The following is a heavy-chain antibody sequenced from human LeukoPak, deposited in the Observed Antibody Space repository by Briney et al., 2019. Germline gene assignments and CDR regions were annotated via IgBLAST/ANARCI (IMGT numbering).Heavy chain of an antibody. D-gene: IGHD3-10*01. CDR3: VKDCPGSSNPEGVCHYYMDV. J-gene: IGHJ6*03. V-gene: IGHV3-30*02. CDR1: GFTFNSNG. Sequence: PGGSLRLSCAASGFTFNSNGMHWVRQAPGKGLEWVAFIRYDGNTKYYADSVKGRFAISRDNSKNTLYLQMNSLRGDDTAVYYCVKDCPGSSNPEGVCHYYMDVWGKGTTVTVSS. CDR2: IRYDGNTK.